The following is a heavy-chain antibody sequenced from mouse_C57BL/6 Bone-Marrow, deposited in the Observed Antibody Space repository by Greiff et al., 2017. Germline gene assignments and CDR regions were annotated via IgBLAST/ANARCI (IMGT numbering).Heavy chain of an antibody. CDR3: ARGYYDWYCDV. Sequence: VQLKESGPGLVKPSQSLSLTCSVTGYSITSGYYWNWIRQFPGNKLEWMGYISYDGSNNYNPSLKNRISITRDTSKNQFFLKLNSVTTEDTATYYCARGYYDWYCDVWGTGTTVTVAS. CDR1: GYSITSGYY. J-gene: IGHJ1*03. D-gene: IGHD2-3*01. CDR2: ISYDGSN. V-gene: IGHV3-6*01.